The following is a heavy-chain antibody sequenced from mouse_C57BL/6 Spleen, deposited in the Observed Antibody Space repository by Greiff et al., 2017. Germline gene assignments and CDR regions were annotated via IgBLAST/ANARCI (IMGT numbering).Heavy chain of an antibody. Sequence: VQVVESGPELVKPGASVKISCKASGYAFSSSWMNWVKQRPGKGLEWIGRIYPGDGDTNYNGKFKGKATLTADKSSSTAYMQLSSLTSEDSAVYFCGGGPMVTFDVWGTGTTVTVSS. CDR2: IYPGDGDT. CDR1: GYAFSSSW. CDR3: GGGPMVTFDV. J-gene: IGHJ1*03. D-gene: IGHD2-2*01. V-gene: IGHV1-82*01.